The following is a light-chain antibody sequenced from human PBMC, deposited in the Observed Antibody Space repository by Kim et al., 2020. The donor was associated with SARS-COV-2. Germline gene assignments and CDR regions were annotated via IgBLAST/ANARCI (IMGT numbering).Light chain of an antibody. V-gene: IGLV2-14*03. Sequence: GQSITISCTGTRSDVGASNYVSWYQQHPGEAPKLMIYDVIKRPSGVSNRFSGSKSGNTASLTISGLQAEDEADYYCSSYTSRGTWVFGGGTKVTVL. CDR3: SSYTSRGTWV. J-gene: IGLJ3*02. CDR2: DVI. CDR1: RSDVGASNY.